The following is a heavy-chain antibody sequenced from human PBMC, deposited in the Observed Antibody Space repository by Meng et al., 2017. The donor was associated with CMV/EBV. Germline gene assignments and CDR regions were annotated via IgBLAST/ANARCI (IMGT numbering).Heavy chain of an antibody. CDR1: GFTVSSNY. V-gene: IGHV3-23*01. CDR3: VKVTRDYDFWSGYRSYGMDV. CDR2: ISGSGGST. J-gene: IGHJ6*02. D-gene: IGHD3-3*01. Sequence: GESLKISCAASGFTVSSNYMSWVRQAPGKGLEWVSAISGSGGSTYYADSVKGRFTISRDNSKNTLYLQMNSLRAEDTAVYYCVKVTRDYDFWSGYRSYGMDVWGQGTTVTVSS.